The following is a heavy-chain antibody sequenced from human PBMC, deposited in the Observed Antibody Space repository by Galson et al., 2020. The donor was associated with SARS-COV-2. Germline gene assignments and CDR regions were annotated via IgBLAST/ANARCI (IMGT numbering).Heavy chain of an antibody. CDR3: AKDGTVVAHDYGMDV. J-gene: IGHJ6*02. CDR2: ISSSGRT. CDR1: GFRFSSYA. V-gene: IGHV3-23*01. D-gene: IGHD3-16*01. Sequence: GESLKISCAASGFRFSSYAMNWVRQAPGKGLEWVSTISSSGRTYYAGSVKGRFTISRDSSKNTLYLEMNGLRAEDTAIYYWAKDGTVVAHDYGMDVWGQGTTVTVSS.